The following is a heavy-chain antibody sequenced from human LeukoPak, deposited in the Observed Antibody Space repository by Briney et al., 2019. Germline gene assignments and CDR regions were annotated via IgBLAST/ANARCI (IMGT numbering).Heavy chain of an antibody. CDR1: GFTFSSYW. D-gene: IGHD1-26*01. V-gene: IGHV3-74*01. CDR3: AREGGSPMGDAFDI. CDR2: INSDGSST. J-gene: IGHJ3*02. Sequence: GGSLRLSCAASGFTFSSYWMHWVRQAPGKGLVWVSRINSDGSSTSYADSVKGRFTISRDNAKNSLYLQMNSLRAEDTAVYYCAREGGSPMGDAFDIWGQGTMVTVSS.